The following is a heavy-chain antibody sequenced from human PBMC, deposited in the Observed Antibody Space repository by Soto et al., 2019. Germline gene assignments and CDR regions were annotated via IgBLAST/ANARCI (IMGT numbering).Heavy chain of an antibody. Sequence: GGSLRLSCAVSGFTVSNNYMSWVRQAPGKGLEGVSGISDGGDLTYNADSVKGRFTISRDNSKNILFLQMNSLRAEDTALYYCARRAFGSSRSFDLWGQGTMVTVSS. J-gene: IGHJ3*01. CDR1: GFTVSNNY. CDR3: ARRAFGSSRSFDL. D-gene: IGHD6-6*01. V-gene: IGHV3-53*01. CDR2: ISDGGDLT.